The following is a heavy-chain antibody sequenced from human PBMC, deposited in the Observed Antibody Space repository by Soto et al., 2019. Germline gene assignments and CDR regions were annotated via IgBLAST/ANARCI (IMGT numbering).Heavy chain of an antibody. CDR1: GDSVSSNSAA. CDR3: ARSGSIAAAGGNAFDM. V-gene: IGHV6-1*01. CDR2: TYYRSKWYN. D-gene: IGHD6-13*01. J-gene: IGHJ3*02. Sequence: SQTLSLTCAISGDSVSSNSAAWNWIRQSPSRGLEWLGRTYYRSKWYNDYAVSVKSRITINPDTSKNQFSLQLNSVTPENMALYYCARSGSIAAAGGNAFDMWGQGTMVTAS.